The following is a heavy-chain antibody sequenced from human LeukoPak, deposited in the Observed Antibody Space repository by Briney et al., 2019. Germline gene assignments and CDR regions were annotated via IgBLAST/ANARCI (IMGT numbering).Heavy chain of an antibody. CDR2: ISSSSSYI. Sequence: GGSLRLSCAASGFTFSSYSMNWVRQAPGKGLKCVSSISSSSSYIYYADSVKGRFTISRDNAKNSLYLQMNSLRAEDTAVYYCASTATAMVYFDYWGQGTLVTVSS. CDR1: GFTFSSYS. D-gene: IGHD5-18*01. CDR3: ASTATAMVYFDY. J-gene: IGHJ4*02. V-gene: IGHV3-21*01.